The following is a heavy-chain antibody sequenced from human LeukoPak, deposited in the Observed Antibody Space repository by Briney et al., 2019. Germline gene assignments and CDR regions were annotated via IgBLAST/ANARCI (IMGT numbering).Heavy chain of an antibody. CDR3: ATRADCSSTSCYPTAEYFQH. CDR2: ISGSGGST. D-gene: IGHD2-2*01. J-gene: IGHJ1*01. CDR1: GFTFSSYA. V-gene: IGHV3-23*01. Sequence: PGGSLRLSCAASGFTFSSYAMSWVRQAPGKGLEWVSTISGSGGSTYYADSVKGRFTISRDNSKNTLYLQMNSLRAEDTAVYYCATRADCSSTSCYPTAEYFQHWAQGTLVTVSS.